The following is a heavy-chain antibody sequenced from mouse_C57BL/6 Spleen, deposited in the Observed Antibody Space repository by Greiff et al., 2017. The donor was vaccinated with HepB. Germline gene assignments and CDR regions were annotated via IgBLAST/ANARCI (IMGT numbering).Heavy chain of an antibody. D-gene: IGHD1-1*01. Sequence: QVQLKESGAELARPGASVKMSCKASGYTFTSYTMHWVKQRPGQGLEWIGYINPSSGYTKYNQKFKDKATLTADKSSSTAYMQLSSLTSEDSAVYYCARYGSSYDFDYWGQGTTLTVSS. CDR1: GYTFTSYT. V-gene: IGHV1-4*01. CDR2: INPSSGYT. J-gene: IGHJ2*01. CDR3: ARYGSSYDFDY.